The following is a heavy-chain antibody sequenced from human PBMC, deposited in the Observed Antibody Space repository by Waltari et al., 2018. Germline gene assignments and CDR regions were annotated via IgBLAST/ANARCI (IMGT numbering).Heavy chain of an antibody. CDR1: GFTFSSYA. J-gene: IGHJ4*02. V-gene: IGHV3-23*01. CDR3: AKGLVWFEGENH. Sequence: EVQLLESGGGLVQPGGSLRLPCAASGFTFSSYAMRWVRQAPGNGLGWVAASSGMGGSTYNEDDVEGRYTISRDNSKSTLYLQMNSLRAEDTAIYYCAKGLVWFEGENHRGQGTLVTVSS. D-gene: IGHD3-10*01. CDR2: SSGMGGST.